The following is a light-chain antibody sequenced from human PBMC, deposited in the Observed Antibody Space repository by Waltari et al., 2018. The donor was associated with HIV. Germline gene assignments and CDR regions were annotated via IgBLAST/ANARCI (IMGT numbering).Light chain of an antibody. CDR1: SSEFRTYHY. J-gene: IGLJ3*02. V-gene: IGLV2-14*03. CDR2: DVT. Sequence: SALTQPASVSGSPGQSITISCTGASSEFRTYHYVSWYQHHPGKAPRLVMCDVTNRPSGVSHRFSGSKSGDTASLIISGVQAEDEADYFCAAYIGPWVFGGGTRLTV. CDR3: AAYIGPWV.